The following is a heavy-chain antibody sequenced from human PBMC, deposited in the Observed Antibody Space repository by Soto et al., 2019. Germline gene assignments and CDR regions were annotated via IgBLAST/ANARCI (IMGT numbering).Heavy chain of an antibody. CDR2: ISSSSSYI. J-gene: IGHJ4*02. D-gene: IGHD3-3*01. CDR1: GFTFSSYS. CDR3: ARAPEGYYDFWSGYYVDY. Sequence: EVQLVESGGGLVKPGGSLRLSCAASGFTFSSYSMNWVRQAPGKGLEWVSSISSSSSYIYYADSVKGRFTISRDNAKNSLYLQMNSLRAEDTAVYYCARAPEGYYDFWSGYYVDYWGQGTLVTVSS. V-gene: IGHV3-21*01.